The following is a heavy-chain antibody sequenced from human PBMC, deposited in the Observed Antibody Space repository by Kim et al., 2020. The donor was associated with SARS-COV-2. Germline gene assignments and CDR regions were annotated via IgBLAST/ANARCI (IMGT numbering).Heavy chain of an antibody. CDR3: AREEAAQLDY. V-gene: IGHV4-59*13. CDR2: IYYSGST. CDR1: GGSITSYY. D-gene: IGHD6-25*01. Sequence: SETLSLTCTVSGGSITSYYWSWIRQPPGKGLEWIGYIYYSGSTKYSPSLKSRVTMSVDASKKQFSLKVNSVTAADTAVYYCAREEAAQLDYWGQGILVTV. J-gene: IGHJ4*02.